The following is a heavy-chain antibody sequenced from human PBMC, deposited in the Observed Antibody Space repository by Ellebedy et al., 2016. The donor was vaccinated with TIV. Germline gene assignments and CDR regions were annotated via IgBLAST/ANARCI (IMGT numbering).Heavy chain of an antibody. D-gene: IGHD6-19*01. CDR3: AREEGSSGWYSTTYDY. Sequence: AASVKVSCKASGYTFTGYYMHWVRQAPGQGLEWMGWINPNSGGTNYAQKFQGRVTMTRDTSISTAYMELSRLRSDDTAVYYCAREEGSSGWYSTTYDYWGQGTLVTVSS. CDR2: INPNSGGT. CDR1: GYTFTGYY. V-gene: IGHV1-2*02. J-gene: IGHJ4*02.